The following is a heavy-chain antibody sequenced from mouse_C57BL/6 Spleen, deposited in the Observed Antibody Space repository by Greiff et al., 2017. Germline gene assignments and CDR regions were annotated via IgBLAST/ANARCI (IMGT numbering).Heavy chain of an antibody. D-gene: IGHD2-3*01. Sequence: EVQLQQSGTVLARPGASVKMSCKTSGYTFTSYWLHWVKQRPGQGLEWIGAIYPGNSDTSYNQKFKGKAKLTAVTSASTAYMELSSLTNEDSAVYYCTRNDGYYNYYAMDYWGQGTSVTVSS. CDR3: TRNDGYYNYYAMDY. V-gene: IGHV1-5*01. CDR1: GYTFTSYW. J-gene: IGHJ4*01. CDR2: IYPGNSDT.